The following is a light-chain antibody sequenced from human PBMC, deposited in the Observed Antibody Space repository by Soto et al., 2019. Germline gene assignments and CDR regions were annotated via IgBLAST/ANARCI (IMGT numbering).Light chain of an antibody. CDR2: AAS. CDR3: RQSYSTPRT. V-gene: IGKV1-39*01. CDR1: QSISSY. Sequence: DIQMTQSPSSLSVSVGDRVTITCRASQSISSYLNWYQQKPGKAPKFLIYAASSLQRGVPSRFSGSGSGTDFTLTISSLQPEDFATYYCRQSYSTPRTFGQGTKLEIK. J-gene: IGKJ2*01.